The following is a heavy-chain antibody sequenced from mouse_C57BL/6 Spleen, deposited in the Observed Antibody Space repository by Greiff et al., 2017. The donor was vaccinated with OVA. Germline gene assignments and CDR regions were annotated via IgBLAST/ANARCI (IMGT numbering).Heavy chain of an antibody. CDR1: GYTFTDYY. J-gene: IGHJ2*01. Sequence: VQLQQSGAELVRPGASVKLSCKASGYTFTDYYINWVKQRPGQGLEWIARIYPGSGNTYYNEKFKGKATLTAEKSSSTAYMQLSSLTSEDSAVYFCARGGLGRADYWGQGTTLTVSS. CDR3: ARGGLGRADY. D-gene: IGHD4-1*01. V-gene: IGHV1-76*01. CDR2: IYPGSGNT.